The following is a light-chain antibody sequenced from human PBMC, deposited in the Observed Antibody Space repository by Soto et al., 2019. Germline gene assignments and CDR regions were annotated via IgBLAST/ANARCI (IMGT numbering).Light chain of an antibody. Sequence: DIQMTQSPSSLSASVGDRVTITCRASQSISSYLNWYQQKPGKAPKLLIYAASSLQSGVPLRFSGSGSGTDFILTISSLQPEDVATYYCQQSYSTPPTFGQGTKVEIK. V-gene: IGKV1-39*01. CDR3: QQSYSTPPT. CDR1: QSISSY. J-gene: IGKJ1*01. CDR2: AAS.